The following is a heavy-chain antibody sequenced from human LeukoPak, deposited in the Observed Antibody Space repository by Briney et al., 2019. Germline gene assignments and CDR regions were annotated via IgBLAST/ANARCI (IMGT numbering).Heavy chain of an antibody. CDR2: INHSGST. CDR1: GGSFSGYY. Sequence: PSQTLSLTCAVYGGSFSGYYWSWIRQPPGKGLEWIGEINHSGSTNYNPSLKSRVTISVDTSKNQFSLKLSSVTAADTAVYYCARGSTAMVPEYFDYWGQGTLVTVSS. J-gene: IGHJ4*02. D-gene: IGHD5-18*01. CDR3: ARGSTAMVPEYFDY. V-gene: IGHV4-34*01.